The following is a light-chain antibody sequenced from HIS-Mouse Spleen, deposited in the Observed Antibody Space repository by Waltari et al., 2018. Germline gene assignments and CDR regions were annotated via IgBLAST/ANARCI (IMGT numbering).Light chain of an antibody. CDR3: SSYTSSSTV. Sequence: QSALTQPPSVSGSPGQSVTISCTGTSSDVGSYNRVSWYQQPPGTAPKLMIYEVSNRPSGVPDRFSGSKSGNTASLTLSGLQAEDEADYYCSSYTSSSTVFGTGTKVTVL. CDR2: EVS. J-gene: IGLJ1*01. V-gene: IGLV2-18*02. CDR1: SSDVGSYNR.